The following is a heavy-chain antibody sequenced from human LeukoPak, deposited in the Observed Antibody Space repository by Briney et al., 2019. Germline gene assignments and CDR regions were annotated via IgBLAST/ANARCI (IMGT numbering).Heavy chain of an antibody. CDR1: GGSISSSSYY. V-gene: IGHV4-39*07. D-gene: IGHD5-24*01. CDR3: ARGRDGYNRGFI. Sequence: SETLSLTCTVSGGSISSSSYYWGWIRQPPGKGLEWIGSIYYSGSTYYNPSLKSQVTISVDTSKNQFSLKLSSVTAADTAVYYCARGRDGYNRGFIWGQGTMVTVSS. CDR2: IYYSGST. J-gene: IGHJ3*02.